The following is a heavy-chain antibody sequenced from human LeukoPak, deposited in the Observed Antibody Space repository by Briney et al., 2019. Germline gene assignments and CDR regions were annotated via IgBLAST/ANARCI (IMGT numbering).Heavy chain of an antibody. D-gene: IGHD1-1*01. J-gene: IGHJ4*02. CDR2: ISGSGGNT. CDR1: GFTFSNNP. CDR3: ATTKQARRYFDY. V-gene: IGHV3-23*01. Sequence: GGSLRLSCVGSGFTFSNNPLSWVRQAPGKGLEGVSAISGSGGNTSYADSVRGRFTISRDNSKNTLFLQMNTLRADDTAVYYCATTKQARRYFDYWGQGTLVTVSS.